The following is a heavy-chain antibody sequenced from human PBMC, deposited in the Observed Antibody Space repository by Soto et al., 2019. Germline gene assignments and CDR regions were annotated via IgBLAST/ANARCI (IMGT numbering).Heavy chain of an antibody. D-gene: IGHD6-6*01. Sequence: GGSLRLSCAASGFTFSSYAMHWVRQAPGKGLEWVAVISYDGSNKYYADSVKGRFTISRDNSKNTLYLQMNSLRAEDTAVYYCARPHSSSQYYFDYWGQGTLVTVSS. CDR1: GFTFSSYA. V-gene: IGHV3-30*04. J-gene: IGHJ4*02. CDR2: ISYDGSNK. CDR3: ARPHSSSQYYFDY.